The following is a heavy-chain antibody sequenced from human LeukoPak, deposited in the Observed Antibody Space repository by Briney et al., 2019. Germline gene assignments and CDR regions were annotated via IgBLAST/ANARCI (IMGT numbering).Heavy chain of an antibody. CDR1: GDSISLSFYY. D-gene: IGHD3-9*01. CDR2: VYYSGTT. CDR3: ARISLTGYAPISGYFDY. V-gene: IGHV4-39*07. Sequence: PSETLSLTCSVSGDSISLSFYYWGWIRQPPGKALEWIGSVYYSGTTSYNPSLKSRVTISVDMSKNHFSLRLRSVTAADTAVYYCARISLTGYAPISGYFDYWGQGTLVTVSS. J-gene: IGHJ4*02.